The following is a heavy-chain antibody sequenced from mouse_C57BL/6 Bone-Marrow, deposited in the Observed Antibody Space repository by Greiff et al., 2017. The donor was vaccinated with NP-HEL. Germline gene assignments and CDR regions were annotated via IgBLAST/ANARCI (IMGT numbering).Heavy chain of an antibody. D-gene: IGHD2-13*01. CDR1: GFTFSSYA. V-gene: IGHV5-4*03. Sequence: EVKLVESGGGLVKPGGSLKLSCAASGFTFSSYAMSWVRQTPEKRLEWVATISDGGSYTYYPDNVKGRFTISRDNAKNNLYLQMSHLKSEDTAMYYCARGDMVTGAWFAYWGQGTLVTVSA. J-gene: IGHJ3*01. CDR2: ISDGGSYT. CDR3: ARGDMVTGAWFAY.